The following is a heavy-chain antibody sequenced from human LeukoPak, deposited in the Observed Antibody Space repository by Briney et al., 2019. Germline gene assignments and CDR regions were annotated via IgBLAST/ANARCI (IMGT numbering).Heavy chain of an antibody. D-gene: IGHD6-13*01. J-gene: IGHJ4*02. V-gene: IGHV4-39*07. CDR2: IYHSGST. Sequence: PSETLSLTCTVSGGSISSSSYYWGWIRQPPGKGLEWIGSIYHSGSTYYNPSLKSRVTISVDTSKNQFSLKLSSVTAADTAVYYCATSGAAAKPYYFDYWGQGTLVTVSS. CDR3: ATSGAAAKPYYFDY. CDR1: GGSISSSSYY.